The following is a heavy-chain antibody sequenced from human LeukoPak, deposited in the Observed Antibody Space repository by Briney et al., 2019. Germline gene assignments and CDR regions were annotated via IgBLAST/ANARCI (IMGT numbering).Heavy chain of an antibody. CDR1: GYTFTNYG. CDR2: ISAYNGNT. D-gene: IGHD2-2*01. CDR3: ARDMGYCSSTSCSRGDY. Sequence: SSVKVSCKASGYTFTNYGISWVRQAPGQGLEWMGRISAYNGNTDYAQKLQDRVTMTTDTSTTTAYMELRSLRSDDTAVYYCARDMGYCSSTSCSRGDYWGQGTLVTVSS. V-gene: IGHV1-18*01. J-gene: IGHJ4*02.